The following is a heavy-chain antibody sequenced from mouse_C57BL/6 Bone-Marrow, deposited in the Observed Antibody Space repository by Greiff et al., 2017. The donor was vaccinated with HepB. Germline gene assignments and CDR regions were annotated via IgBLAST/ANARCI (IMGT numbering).Heavy chain of an antibody. D-gene: IGHD2-1*01. V-gene: IGHV5-12*01. Sequence: EVQLVESGGGLVQPGGSLKLSCAASGFTFSDYYMYWVRQTPEKRLEWVAYISNGGGSTYYPDTVKGRFTISRDNAKNTLYLQMSRLKSEDTAMYYCARHVYGNYRPGFAYWGQGTLVTVSA. CDR1: GFTFSDYY. J-gene: IGHJ3*01. CDR3: ARHVYGNYRPGFAY. CDR2: ISNGGGST.